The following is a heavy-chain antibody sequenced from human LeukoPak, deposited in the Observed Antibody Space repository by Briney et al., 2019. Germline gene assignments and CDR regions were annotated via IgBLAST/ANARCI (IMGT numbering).Heavy chain of an antibody. V-gene: IGHV3-30*03. D-gene: IGHD3-10*01. J-gene: IGHJ4*02. CDR2: ISYDGSNK. Sequence: GRSLRLSCAASGFTFSSYGMHWVRQAPGKGLEWVAVISYDGSNKYYADSVKGRFTISRDNSKNTLYLQMNSLRAEDTAVYYCARVRAGFGEAYYFDYWGQGTLVTVSS. CDR1: GFTFSSYG. CDR3: ARVRAGFGEAYYFDY.